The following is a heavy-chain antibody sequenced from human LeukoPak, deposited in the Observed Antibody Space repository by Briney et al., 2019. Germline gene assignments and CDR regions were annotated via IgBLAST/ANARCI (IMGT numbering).Heavy chain of an antibody. J-gene: IGHJ4*02. CDR1: GGSFSGYY. CDR2: INHSGST. Sequence: SETLSLTCAVYGGSFSGYYWSWIRQPPGKGLEWIGEINHSGSTNYNPSLKSRVTISVDTSKNQFSLKLSSVTAADTAVYYCARHSVYSSSWYYFDYWGQGTLVTVSS. CDR3: ARHSVYSSSWYYFDY. V-gene: IGHV4-34*01. D-gene: IGHD6-13*01.